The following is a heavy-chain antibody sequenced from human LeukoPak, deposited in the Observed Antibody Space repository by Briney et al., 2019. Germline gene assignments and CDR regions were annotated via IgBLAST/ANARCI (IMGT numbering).Heavy chain of an antibody. CDR1: GGSIGNYY. Sequence: PSGTLSLTCTVSGGSIGNYYWSWIRQPAGKGLEWIGRTHTSGSTNYNPSLKSRVTMSVDTSKNQFSLKLTSVTAADTAVYYCARGRWKTGMDSPYYFDYWGQGTLVTVSS. J-gene: IGHJ4*02. V-gene: IGHV4-4*07. CDR2: THTSGST. D-gene: IGHD2-2*03. CDR3: ARGRWKTGMDSPYYFDY.